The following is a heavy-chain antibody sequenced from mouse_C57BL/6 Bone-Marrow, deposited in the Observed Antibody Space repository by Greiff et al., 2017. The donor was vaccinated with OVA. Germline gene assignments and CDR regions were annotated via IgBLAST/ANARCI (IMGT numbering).Heavy chain of an antibody. CDR2: IYPRSGNT. D-gene: IGHD4-1*01. J-gene: IGHJ3*01. V-gene: IGHV1-81*01. Sequence: VHLVESGAELARPGASVKLSCKASGYTFTSYGISWVKQRTGQGLEWIGEIYPRSGNTYYNEKFKGKATLTADKSSSTAYMELRSLTSEDSAVYFCARGELGAWFAYWGQGTLVTVSA. CDR1: GYTFTSYG. CDR3: ARGELGAWFAY.